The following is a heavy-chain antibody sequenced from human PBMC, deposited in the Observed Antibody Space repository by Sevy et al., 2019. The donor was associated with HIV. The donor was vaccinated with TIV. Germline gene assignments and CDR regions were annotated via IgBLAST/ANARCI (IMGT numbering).Heavy chain of an antibody. CDR2: IKQDGSEK. CDR3: AKEGGYCSAGSCSCFDP. V-gene: IGHV3-7*01. D-gene: IGHD2-15*01. Sequence: GGSLRLSCAGSGFTFSTSWMTWVRQAPGKGLEWVANIKQDGSEKSYVDSVKGRFTISRDNAKNSLYLQMNSLRAEDTAVYYFAKEGGYCSAGSCSCFDPWGQGTLVTVSS. CDR1: GFTFSTSW. J-gene: IGHJ5*02.